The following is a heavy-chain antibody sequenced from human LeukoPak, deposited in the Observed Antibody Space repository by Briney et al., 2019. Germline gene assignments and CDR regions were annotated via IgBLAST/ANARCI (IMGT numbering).Heavy chain of an antibody. Sequence: SETLSLTCAVYGGSFSGYYWSWIRQPPGKGLEWIGEINHSGSTNYTPSLKSRVTISVDTSKNQFSLKLSSMTAADTAVYYCVRGYSGYDRGVFDYWGQGTLVTVSS. J-gene: IGHJ4*02. D-gene: IGHD5-12*01. CDR3: VRGYSGYDRGVFDY. CDR2: INHSGST. V-gene: IGHV4-34*01. CDR1: GGSFSGYY.